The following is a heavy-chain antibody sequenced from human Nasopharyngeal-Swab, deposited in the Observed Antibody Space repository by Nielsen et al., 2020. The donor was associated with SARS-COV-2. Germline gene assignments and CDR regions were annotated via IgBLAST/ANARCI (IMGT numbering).Heavy chain of an antibody. CDR2: ISSSVSYI. V-gene: IGHV3-21*06. CDR1: GFTFSTYS. CDR3: ARLPSAWGRRDFDY. D-gene: IGHD6-19*01. J-gene: IGHJ4*02. Sequence: GESLKISCAASGFTFSTYSMIWVRQAPAKGLEWVSWISSSVSYIYYADSVKGRFTISRDNAKNALSLQMSSLRAEDTAVYYCARLPSAWGRRDFDYWGQGTLVTVSS.